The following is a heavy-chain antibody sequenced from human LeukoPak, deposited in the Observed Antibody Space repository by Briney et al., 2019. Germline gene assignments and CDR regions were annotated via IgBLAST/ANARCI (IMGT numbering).Heavy chain of an antibody. Sequence: GASVKVSCKASGYTFTGYYMHWVRQAPGQGLEWMGWINPNSGGTNYAQKFQGRVTMTRDTSTNTAYMELRNLRSDDSAVYYCARSRSPTYDTSDYYENDYWGQGTLVTVSS. CDR1: GYTFTGYY. CDR3: ARSRSPTYDTSDYYENDY. D-gene: IGHD3-22*01. J-gene: IGHJ4*02. V-gene: IGHV1-2*02. CDR2: INPNSGGT.